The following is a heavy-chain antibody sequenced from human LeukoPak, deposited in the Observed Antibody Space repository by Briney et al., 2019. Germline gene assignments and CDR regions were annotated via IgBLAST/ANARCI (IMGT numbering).Heavy chain of an antibody. CDR3: ARHRSGAAAGNDAFDI. CDR2: MNPNSGNT. V-gene: IGHV1-8*03. CDR1: GYTFTSYD. J-gene: IGHJ3*02. D-gene: IGHD6-13*01. Sequence: ASVKVSCKASGYTFTSYDINWVRQATGQGLEWMGWMNPNSGNTGYAQKFQGRVTITRNTSISTAYMELSSLRSEDTAVYYCARHRSGAAAGNDAFDIWGQGTMVTVSS.